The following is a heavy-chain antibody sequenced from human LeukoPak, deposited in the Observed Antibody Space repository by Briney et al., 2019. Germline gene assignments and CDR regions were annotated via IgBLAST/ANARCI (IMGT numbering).Heavy chain of an antibody. V-gene: IGHV3-48*02. Sequence: GGSLRLSCAASGFTFSSYSMNWVRQAPGKGLEWVSYISSSSTIYYADSVKGRFTISRDNAKNSLYLQMNRLRDEDAAVYYCARDMAAAGTIFDYWGQGTLVTVSS. J-gene: IGHJ4*02. CDR1: GFTFSSYS. CDR3: ARDMAAAGTIFDY. D-gene: IGHD6-13*01. CDR2: ISSSSTI.